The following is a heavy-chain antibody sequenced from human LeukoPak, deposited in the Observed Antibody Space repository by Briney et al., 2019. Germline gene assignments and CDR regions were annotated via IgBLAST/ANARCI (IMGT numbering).Heavy chain of an antibody. CDR2: IYYSGST. J-gene: IGHJ4*02. Sequence: KSSETLSLTCTVSGGSISSSGYYWGWIRQPPGKGLEWIGSIYYSGSTYYNPSLKSRVTISVDTSKKQFSLKLSSVTAADTAVYYCARGVVITFGGAADYWGQGTLVTVSS. D-gene: IGHD3-16*01. CDR1: GGSISSSGYY. CDR3: ARGVVITFGGAADY. V-gene: IGHV4-39*07.